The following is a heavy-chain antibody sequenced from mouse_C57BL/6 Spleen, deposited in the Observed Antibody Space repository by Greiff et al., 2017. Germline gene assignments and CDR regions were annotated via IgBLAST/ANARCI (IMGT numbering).Heavy chain of an antibody. CDR2: ISDGGSYT. D-gene: IGHD1-1*01. V-gene: IGHV5-4*01. J-gene: IGHJ1*03. Sequence: EVMLVESGGGLVKPGGSLKLSCAASGFTFSSYAMSWVRQTPEKRLEWVATISDGGSYTYYPDNVKGRFTISRDNAKNNLYLQMSHLKSEDTAMYYCARENYGSCYGYFDVWGTGTTVTVSS. CDR3: ARENYGSCYGYFDV. CDR1: GFTFSSYA.